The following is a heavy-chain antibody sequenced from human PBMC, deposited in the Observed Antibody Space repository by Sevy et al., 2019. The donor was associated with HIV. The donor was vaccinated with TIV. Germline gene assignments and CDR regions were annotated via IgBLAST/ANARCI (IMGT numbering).Heavy chain of an antibody. CDR2: IKSKTDGGTG. Sequence: GGSLRLSCAASGFTFTNTWMSWVRQAPGKGLEWVGRIKSKTDGGTGDYAAPVKGSFSNSREDSKNTLYVQMNSLKTEEIAVYYCATGDPYNRYGYMRPYFFDYWGQGTLVTVSS. J-gene: IGHJ4*02. V-gene: IGHV3-15*01. D-gene: IGHD5-18*01. CDR1: GFTFTNTW. CDR3: ATGDPYNRYGYMRPYFFDY.